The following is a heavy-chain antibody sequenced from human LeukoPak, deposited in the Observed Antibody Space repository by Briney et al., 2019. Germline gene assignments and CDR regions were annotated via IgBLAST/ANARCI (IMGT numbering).Heavy chain of an antibody. V-gene: IGHV4-59*01. J-gene: IGHJ4*02. CDR1: GGSISSYY. D-gene: IGHD3-22*01. Sequence: SETLSLTCTVSGGSISSYYWSWIRQPPGKGLEWIGYIYYSGSTNYNPSLKSRVTISVDTFKNQFSLKLSSVTAADTAVYYCARYSGYFYYFDYWGQGTLVTVSS. CDR3: ARYSGYFYYFDY. CDR2: IYYSGST.